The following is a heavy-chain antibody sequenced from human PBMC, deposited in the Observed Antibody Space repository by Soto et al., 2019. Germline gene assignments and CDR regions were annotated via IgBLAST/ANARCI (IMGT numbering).Heavy chain of an antibody. CDR1: GFTVSSNY. CDR3: ASPLSVRNYGFDY. CDR2: IYSGGST. J-gene: IGHJ4*02. Sequence: GGSLRLSCAASGFTVSSNYMSWVRQAPGKGLEWVSVIYSGGSTYYADSVKGRFTISRDNSKNTLYLQMNSLRAEDTAVYYCASPLSVRNYGFDYWGQGTLVTVSS. D-gene: IGHD4-4*01. V-gene: IGHV3-66*01.